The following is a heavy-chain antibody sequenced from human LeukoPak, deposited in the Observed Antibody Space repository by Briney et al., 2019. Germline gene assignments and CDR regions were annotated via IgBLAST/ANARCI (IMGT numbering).Heavy chain of an antibody. Sequence: GASVKVSCKASGYTFTSYDINWVRQATGQGLEWMGWMNPNSGNTGYAQKFQGRVTMTRNTSISTAYMELSSLRSEDTAVYYCASGVRYFDWLSPGMDVWGQGTTVTVSS. CDR2: MNPNSGNT. J-gene: IGHJ6*02. CDR3: ASGVRYFDWLSPGMDV. CDR1: GYTFTSYD. V-gene: IGHV1-8*01. D-gene: IGHD3-9*01.